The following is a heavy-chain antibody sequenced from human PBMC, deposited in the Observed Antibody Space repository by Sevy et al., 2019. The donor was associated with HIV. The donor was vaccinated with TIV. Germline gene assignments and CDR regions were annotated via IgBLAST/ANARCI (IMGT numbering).Heavy chain of an antibody. Sequence: ASVKVSCKASGGTFSSYGISWVRQAPGQGLEWMGGIIPILGTVNYAQKFQGRVTITADEATKTAYMELSSLRSEDTAVYYCARGWGNGWYHFDYWGQETLVTVSS. CDR3: ARGWGNGWYHFDY. D-gene: IGHD6-19*01. CDR1: GGTFSSYG. J-gene: IGHJ4*02. V-gene: IGHV1-69*13. CDR2: IIPILGTV.